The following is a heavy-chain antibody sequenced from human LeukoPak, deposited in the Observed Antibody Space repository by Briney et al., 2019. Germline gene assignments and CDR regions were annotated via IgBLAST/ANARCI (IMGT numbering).Heavy chain of an antibody. CDR3: AREKGYDDYVGGDYYYYYMDV. CDR2: IYYSGSS. Sequence: SETLSLTCTVSGGSISYHYWSWIRQSPGKGLEWIGSIYYSGSSNYNPSLKSRVTISVDTSKNQFSLKLTSVTAADTAVYYCAREKGYDDYVGGDYYYYYMDVWSKGTTVTISS. D-gene: IGHD4-17*01. J-gene: IGHJ6*03. CDR1: GGSISYHY. V-gene: IGHV4-59*11.